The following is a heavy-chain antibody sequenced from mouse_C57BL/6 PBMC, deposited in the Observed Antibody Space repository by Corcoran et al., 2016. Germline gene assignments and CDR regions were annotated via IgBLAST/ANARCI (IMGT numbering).Heavy chain of an antibody. CDR3: ARDPFAY. CDR1: GYTFTTYG. CDR2: INTYSGVP. V-gene: IGHV9-3*01. J-gene: IGHJ3*01. Sequence: QIQLVQSGPELKKPGETVKISCKASGYTFTTYGMSWVKQAPGKGLKRMGWINTYSGVPTYADDFKGRFAFSLETSASTAYLQINNLKNEDTATYFCARDPFAYWGQVTLVTVSA.